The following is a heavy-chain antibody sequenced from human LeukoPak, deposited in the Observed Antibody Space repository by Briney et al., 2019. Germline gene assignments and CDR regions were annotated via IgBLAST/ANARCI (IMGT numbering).Heavy chain of an antibody. Sequence: SETLSLTCAVYGGSFSGYYWSWIRQPPGKGLEWIGYIYYSGSTNYNPSLKSRVTISVETSKNEFSLKLRSVTAADTAVYYCARGGAPYYYEDWGQGTLVTVSS. CDR1: GGSFSGYY. CDR3: ARGGAPYYYED. D-gene: IGHD1-26*01. J-gene: IGHJ4*02. V-gene: IGHV4-59*01. CDR2: IYYSGST.